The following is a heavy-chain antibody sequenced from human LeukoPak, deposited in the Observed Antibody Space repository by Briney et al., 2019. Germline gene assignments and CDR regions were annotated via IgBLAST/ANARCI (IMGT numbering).Heavy chain of an antibody. CDR1: GFTFSTYE. D-gene: IGHD3-9*01. J-gene: IGHJ4*02. CDR3: AKGRIDWYYFDY. Sequence: GGSLRLSCAASGFTFSTYEMNWVRQAPGKGLEWVSYISSSGRSIYYADSVKGRFTISRDNAKNSLYLQMNSLRAEDTCVYYCAKGRIDWYYFDYWGQGTLVTVSS. CDR2: ISSSGRSI. V-gene: IGHV3-48*03.